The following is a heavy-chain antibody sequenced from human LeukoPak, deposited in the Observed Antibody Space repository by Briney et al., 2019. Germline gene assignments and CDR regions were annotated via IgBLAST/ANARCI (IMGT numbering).Heavy chain of an antibody. CDR1: GVSLRGYY. J-gene: IGHJ6*03. D-gene: IGHD1-7*01. V-gene: IGHV4-34*01. Sequence: SETLSLTCAVYGVSLRGYYWSWIRQSPEKGREWIGEISHEGDSIYSPSLKSRLTLSVDMSKNQFSLKLRSVTAADTAVYYCARGRNYVSDFYFDVWGKGTTVIVSS. CDR3: ARGRNYVSDFYFDV. CDR2: ISHEGDS.